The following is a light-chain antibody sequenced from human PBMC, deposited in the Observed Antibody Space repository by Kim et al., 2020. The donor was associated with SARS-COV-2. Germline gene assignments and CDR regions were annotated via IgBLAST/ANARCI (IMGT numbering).Light chain of an antibody. CDR3: NSRDSSGNHLWV. CDR2: GKN. V-gene: IGLV3-19*01. J-gene: IGLJ3*02. Sequence: SSELTQDPAVSVALVQTVRITCQGDSLRSYYASWYQQKPGQAPVLVIYGKNNRPSGIPDRFSGSSSGNTASLTITGAQAEDEADYYCNSRDSSGNHLWVF. CDR1: SLRSYY.